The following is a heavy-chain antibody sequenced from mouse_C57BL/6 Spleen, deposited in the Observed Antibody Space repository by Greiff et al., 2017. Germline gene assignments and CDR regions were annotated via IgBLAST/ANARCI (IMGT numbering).Heavy chain of an antibody. D-gene: IGHD3-2*02. CDR2: IDPSDSYT. Sequence: QVQLKQPGAELVMPGASVKLSCKASGYTFTSYWMHWVKQRPGQGLEWIGEIDPSDSYTNYNQKFKGKSTLTVDKSSSTAYMQLSSLTSEDSAVYYCARRTAQALYAMDYWGQGTSVTVSS. J-gene: IGHJ4*01. V-gene: IGHV1-69*01. CDR3: ARRTAQALYAMDY. CDR1: GYTFTSYW.